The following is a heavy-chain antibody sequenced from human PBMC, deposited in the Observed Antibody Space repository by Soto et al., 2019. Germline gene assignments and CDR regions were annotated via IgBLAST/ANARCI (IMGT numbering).Heavy chain of an antibody. D-gene: IGHD2-2*01. CDR3: ARFVVVPAAKGYYGMAV. J-gene: IGHJ6*02. CDR2: IDPSDSYT. V-gene: IGHV5-10-1*01. Sequence: GVSLNSCSQGPAYRSASYWVRWVRQMPGKGLEWMGRIDPSDSYTNYSPSFQGHVTISADKSISTAYLQWSSLKASDTAMYYCARFVVVPAAKGYYGMAVWGQATTVPVSS. CDR1: AYRSASYW.